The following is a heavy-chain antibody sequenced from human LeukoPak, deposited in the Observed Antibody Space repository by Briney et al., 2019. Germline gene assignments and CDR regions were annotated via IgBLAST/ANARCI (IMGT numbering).Heavy chain of an antibody. V-gene: IGHV4-61*01. Sequence: SETLSLTCTVSGGSVSSGTYYWSWIRQPPGKGLEWIGYIYYSGSTNYNPSLKSRVTISVDTSKNQLSLKLSSVTAADTAVYYCARDRVRGNSNPYFDYWGQGTLVTVSS. J-gene: IGHJ4*02. CDR1: GGSVSSGTYY. D-gene: IGHD4-11*01. CDR2: IYYSGST. CDR3: ARDRVRGNSNPYFDY.